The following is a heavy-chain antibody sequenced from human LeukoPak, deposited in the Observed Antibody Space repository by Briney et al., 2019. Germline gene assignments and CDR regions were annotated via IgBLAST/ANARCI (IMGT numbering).Heavy chain of an antibody. J-gene: IGHJ4*02. D-gene: IGHD5-18*01. V-gene: IGHV1-8*01. CDR1: GYTFTSYD. Sequence: ASVKVSCKASGYTFTSYDINWVRQATGQGLEWMGWMNPNSGNTGYAQKFQGRVTMTRDTSASTAYMELSSLRSEDTAVYYCARGGYSYGYSFDYWGQGTLVTVSS. CDR3: ARGGYSYGYSFDY. CDR2: MNPNSGNT.